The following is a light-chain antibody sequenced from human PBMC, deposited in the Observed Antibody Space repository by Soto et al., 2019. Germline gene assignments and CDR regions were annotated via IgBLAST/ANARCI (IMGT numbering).Light chain of an antibody. CDR3: SSYTSSNTLV. CDR1: NIGSKS. CDR2: DDS. V-gene: IGLV3-21*02. Sequence: SYELTQPPSVSVAPGQTARITCGGSNIGSKSGHWYQQKPGQAPVLVVYDDSDRPSGIPERFSGSNSGNTATLTISGLQAEDEADYYCSSYTSSNTLVFGTGTKLTVL. J-gene: IGLJ1*01.